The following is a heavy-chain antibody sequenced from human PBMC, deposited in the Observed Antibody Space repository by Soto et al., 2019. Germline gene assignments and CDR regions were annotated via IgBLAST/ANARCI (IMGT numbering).Heavy chain of an antibody. D-gene: IGHD2-8*01. CDR1: GFTFSSYS. V-gene: IGHV3-48*02. CDR3: ARVGRGVYGMDV. J-gene: IGHJ6*02. CDR2: ITSDSSTI. Sequence: EVQLVESGGGLVQPGGSLRLSCAASGFTFSSYSINWVRQAPGKGLEWFSYITSDSSTISYADSVKGRFTVSRDNAKNSLYLHRNSLRDSDTAVYYCARVGRGVYGMDVWGQGTSVTVSS.